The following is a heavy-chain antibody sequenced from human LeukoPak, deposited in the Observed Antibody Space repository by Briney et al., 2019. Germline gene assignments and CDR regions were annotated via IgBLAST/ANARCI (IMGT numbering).Heavy chain of an antibody. CDR1: GFTFSSYG. CDR2: ISYDGSNK. V-gene: IGHV3-30*18. J-gene: IGHJ4*02. CDR3: AKPGLL. D-gene: IGHD3-22*01. Sequence: SGGSLRLSCAASGFTFSSYGMHWVRQAPGKGLEWVAVISYDGSNKYYADSVKGRFTISRDNSKNTLYLQMNSLRAEDTAVYYCAKPGLLWGQGTLVTVSS.